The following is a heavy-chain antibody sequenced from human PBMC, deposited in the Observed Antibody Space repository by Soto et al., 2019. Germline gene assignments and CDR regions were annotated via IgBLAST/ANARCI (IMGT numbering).Heavy chain of an antibody. CDR1: GGSISNAAYS. CDR2: IYPSGMP. Sequence: TLSLTCTVSGGSISNAAYSWSWIRQPPGKGLEWIGYIYPSGMPFYNPSLRSRVTISIDRSNDQFSLNLKSVTAADTAVYYCARERGGYGLFDSWGQGTLVTVSS. D-gene: IGHD5-18*01. CDR3: ARERGGYGLFDS. V-gene: IGHV4-30-2*01. J-gene: IGHJ4*02.